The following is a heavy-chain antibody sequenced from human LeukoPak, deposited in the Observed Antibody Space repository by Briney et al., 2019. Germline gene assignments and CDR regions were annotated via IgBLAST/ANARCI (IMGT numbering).Heavy chain of an antibody. J-gene: IGHJ4*02. CDR2: INHSGST. CDR1: GGSFSGYY. CDR3: ARGPWIQLWGQYYFDY. V-gene: IGHV4-34*01. D-gene: IGHD5-18*01. Sequence: PSETLSLTCAVYGGSFSGYYWSWIRQPPGKGLEWIGEINHSGSTNYNPSLKSRVTISVDTSKNQFSLKLSSVTAADTAVYYCARGPWIQLWGQYYFDYWGQGTLVTVSS.